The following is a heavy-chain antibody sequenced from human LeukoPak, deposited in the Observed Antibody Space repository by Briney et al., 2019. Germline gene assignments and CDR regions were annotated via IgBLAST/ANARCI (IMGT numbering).Heavy chain of an antibody. D-gene: IGHD6-13*01. Sequence: SETLSLTCTVSGGSISSYYWSWIRQPPGKGLEWIGYIYYSGSTNYNPSLKSRVTISVDTSKNQFSLKLSSVTAADTAVYYCARVPLTSSSWYFDLWGRGTLVTVSS. J-gene: IGHJ2*01. CDR2: IYYSGST. CDR3: ARVPLTSSSWYFDL. CDR1: GGSISSYY. V-gene: IGHV4-59*01.